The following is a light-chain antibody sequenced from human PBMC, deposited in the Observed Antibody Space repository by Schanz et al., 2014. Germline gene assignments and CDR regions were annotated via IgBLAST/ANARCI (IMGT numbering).Light chain of an antibody. CDR1: SSDIDGYNY. J-gene: IGLJ3*02. V-gene: IGLV2-23*01. CDR2: EDS. CDR3: CSYAGRWV. Sequence: QSALTQPASVSGSPGQSITISCTGISSDIDGYNYVSWYQQHPGKVPKLMIYEDSKRPSGISNRFSGSKSGNTASLTISGLQAEDEADYYCCSYAGRWVFGGGTKLTVL.